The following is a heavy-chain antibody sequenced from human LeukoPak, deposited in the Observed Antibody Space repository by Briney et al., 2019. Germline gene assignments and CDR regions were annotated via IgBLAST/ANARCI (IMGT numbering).Heavy chain of an antibody. V-gene: IGHV3-23*01. Sequence: AWGSLRLSCAASGFTFNSYAMSWVRQAPGKGLEWVSGISGSGGTTYYADAVKGRFTISRDNSKSTLYLQMNSLRAEDTAVYYCAKDQMAIFGVGPNTHWIDPWGQGTLVTVSS. J-gene: IGHJ5*02. CDR2: ISGSGGTT. CDR1: GFTFNSYA. CDR3: AKDQMAIFGVGPNTHWIDP. D-gene: IGHD3-3*01.